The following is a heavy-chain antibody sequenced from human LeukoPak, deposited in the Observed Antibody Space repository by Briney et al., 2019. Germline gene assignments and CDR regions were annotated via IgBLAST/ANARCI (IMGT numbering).Heavy chain of an antibody. CDR3: ARERSSSWYVGFDY. Sequence: SETLSLTCTVSGYSISSGYHWGWIRQPPGKGLEWIGSIYHSGSTYYNPSLKSRVTISVDTSKNLFSLKLSSLTAADTAVYYCARERSSSWYVGFDYWGQGTLVTVSS. J-gene: IGHJ4*02. D-gene: IGHD6-13*01. V-gene: IGHV4-38-2*02. CDR1: GYSISSGYH. CDR2: IYHSGST.